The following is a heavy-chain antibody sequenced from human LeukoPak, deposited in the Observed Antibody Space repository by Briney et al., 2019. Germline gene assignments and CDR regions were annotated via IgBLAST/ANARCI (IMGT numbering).Heavy chain of an antibody. D-gene: IGHD1-26*01. J-gene: IGHJ4*02. CDR3: ARGTYSGSYHFDY. CDR1: GGSISSYY. Sequence: PSETLSLTCTVSGGSISSYYWSWIRQPPGKGLEWIGYIYNTGNTNYNPSLKSRVTISVDKSKNQFSLKLSSVTAADTAVYYCARGTYSGSYHFDYWGQGTLVTVSS. V-gene: IGHV4-59*12. CDR2: IYNTGNT.